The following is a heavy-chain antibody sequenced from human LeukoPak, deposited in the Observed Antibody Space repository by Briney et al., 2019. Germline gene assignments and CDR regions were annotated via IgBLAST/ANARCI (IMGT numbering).Heavy chain of an antibody. D-gene: IGHD3-10*01. CDR3: AKDSYVSGRPLHTFDV. V-gene: IGHV3-23*01. Sequence: GGSLRLSCAASGFTFSSYVMSWVRQAPGKGLEWVSVISGSGDSTYYAESVKGQFTISRDNSQNTLLLQMNSLRVEDTAIYYCAKDSYVSGRPLHTFDVWGQGIMVTVSS. CDR1: GFTFSSYV. CDR2: ISGSGDST. J-gene: IGHJ3*01.